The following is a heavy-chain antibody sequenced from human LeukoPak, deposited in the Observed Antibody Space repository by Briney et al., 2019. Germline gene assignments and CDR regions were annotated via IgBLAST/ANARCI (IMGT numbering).Heavy chain of an antibody. J-gene: IGHJ4*02. CDR2: IYYSGST. CDR3: ARKLRGYSYGPYYFDY. Sequence: SETLSLTCTVSGGSISSYYWSWIRQPPGKGLEWIGYIYYSGSTNYNPSLKSRVTISVDTSKNQFSLKLSSVTAADTAVYYCARKLRGYSYGPYYFDYWGQGTLVTVSS. CDR1: GGSISSYY. V-gene: IGHV4-59*08. D-gene: IGHD5-18*01.